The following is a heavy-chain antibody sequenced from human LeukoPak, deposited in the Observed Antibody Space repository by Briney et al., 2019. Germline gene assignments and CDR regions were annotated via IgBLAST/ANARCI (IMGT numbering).Heavy chain of an antibody. CDR1: GGSISSGGYY. D-gene: IGHD3-10*01. CDR3: ARVYFSTVRGKDLYYFDY. V-gene: IGHV4-31*03. Sequence: SETLSLTCTVSGGSISSGGYYWSWIRQHPGKGLEWIGYIYYSGSTYYNPSLKSRVTISVDTSKNQFSLKLSSVTAADTAVCYCARVYFSTVRGKDLYYFDYWGQGTLVTVSS. J-gene: IGHJ4*02. CDR2: IYYSGST.